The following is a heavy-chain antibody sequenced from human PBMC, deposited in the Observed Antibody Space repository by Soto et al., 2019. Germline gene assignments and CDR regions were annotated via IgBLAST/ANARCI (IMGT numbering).Heavy chain of an antibody. CDR1: GFTFSSYT. Sequence: EVQLLESGGGLVQPGGSLRLSCAASGFTFSSYTMSWVRQAPGKGLEWVSTISGSGGSTYYADSVKGRFTISRDNSKNTLYLQMNSLRAEDTAVYYCAKHTTGTTGSVDYWGQGTLVTVSS. J-gene: IGHJ4*02. CDR3: AKHTTGTTGSVDY. CDR2: ISGSGGST. D-gene: IGHD1-1*01. V-gene: IGHV3-23*01.